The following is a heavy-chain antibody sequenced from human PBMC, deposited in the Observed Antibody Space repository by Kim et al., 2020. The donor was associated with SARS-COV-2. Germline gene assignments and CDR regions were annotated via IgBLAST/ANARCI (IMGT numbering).Heavy chain of an antibody. J-gene: IGHJ6*02. CDR3: ARDLSGYYGMDV. CDR2: K. Sequence: KFYADSVKGRVTISRDNSKNSLYLQMNSLRAEDRAVYYCARDLSGYYGMDVWGQGTTVTVSS. D-gene: IGHD3-10*01. V-gene: IGHV3-33*01.